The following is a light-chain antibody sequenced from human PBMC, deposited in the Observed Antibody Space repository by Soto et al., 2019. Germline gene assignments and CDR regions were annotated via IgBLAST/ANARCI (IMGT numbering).Light chain of an antibody. V-gene: IGLV2-14*03. J-gene: IGLJ1*01. CDR3: TSWKSGAPYV. CDR2: DVN. Sequence: QSALTQPASVSGSPGQSITISCAGTSSDVGAYNYVSWYQHHPGKAPKLMIYDVNNRPSGDSNRFSGSKSGNTASLTISGLQAEDEADYYCTSWKSGAPYVFGRGTKLTV. CDR1: SSDVGAYNY.